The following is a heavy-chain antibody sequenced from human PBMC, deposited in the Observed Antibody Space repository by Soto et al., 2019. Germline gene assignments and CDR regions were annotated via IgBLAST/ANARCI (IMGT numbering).Heavy chain of an antibody. CDR3: ARGGGDCSSTSCYSLFDY. CDR2: ISAYNGNT. J-gene: IGHJ4*02. V-gene: IGHV1-18*01. CDR1: GYTFNSYG. Sequence: ASVKVSCKASGYTFNSYGISWVRQAPGQGLEWMGWISAYNGNTNYAQKLQGRVTMTTDTSTSTAYMELRSLRSDDTAMYYCARGGGDCSSTSCYSLFDYWGQGTLVTVSS. D-gene: IGHD2-2*01.